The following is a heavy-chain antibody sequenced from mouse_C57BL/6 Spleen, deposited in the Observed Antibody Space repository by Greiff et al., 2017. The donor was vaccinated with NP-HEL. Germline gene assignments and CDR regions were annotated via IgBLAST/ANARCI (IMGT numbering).Heavy chain of an antibody. D-gene: IGHD1-1*01. CDR1: GYTFTSYW. J-gene: IGHJ4*01. CDR3: ARGGYGSSYEGAMDY. Sequence: VQLQQPGAELVRPGSSVKLSCKASGYTFTSYWMDWVKQRPGQGLEWIGNIYPSDSETHYNQKFKDKATLTVDKSSSTAYMQLSSLTSEDSAVYYCARGGYGSSYEGAMDYWGQGTSVTVSS. V-gene: IGHV1-61*01. CDR2: IYPSDSET.